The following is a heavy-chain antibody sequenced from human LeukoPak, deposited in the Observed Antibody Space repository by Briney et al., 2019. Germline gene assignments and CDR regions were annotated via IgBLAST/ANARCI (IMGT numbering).Heavy chain of an antibody. Sequence: PSQTLSLTCTVSGGSISSYYWSWIRQPPGKGLEWIGHIHNSGNTNYNPSLKSRVTLSVDTYKNQFSLKLSSVTAADTAVYYCAREGTTGRNLNWFDSWGQGTLVTVSS. CDR2: IHNSGNT. J-gene: IGHJ5*01. CDR3: AREGTTGRNLNWFDS. CDR1: GGSISSYY. V-gene: IGHV4-59*01. D-gene: IGHD1-1*01.